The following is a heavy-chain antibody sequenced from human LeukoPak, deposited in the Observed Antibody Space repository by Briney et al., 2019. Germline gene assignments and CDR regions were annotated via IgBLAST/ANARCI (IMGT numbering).Heavy chain of an antibody. D-gene: IGHD6-19*01. V-gene: IGHV3-7*04. CDR3: ARIVIAVPGRDWFDP. J-gene: IGHJ5*02. CDR2: IKHDGSDK. CDR1: GFTFSNHW. Sequence: PGGSLRLSCAASGFTFSNHWMTWVRQAPGKGLEWVAHIKHDGSDKYYVDSVKGRFSISGDNAKNSLYLQMTSLRAEDTAVYYCARIVIAVPGRDWFDPWGQGTLVTVSS.